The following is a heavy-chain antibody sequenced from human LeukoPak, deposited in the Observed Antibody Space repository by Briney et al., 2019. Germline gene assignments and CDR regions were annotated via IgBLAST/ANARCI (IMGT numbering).Heavy chain of an antibody. CDR3: ARAPITMVRGVIIYYYGMDV. J-gene: IGHJ6*02. CDR2: IKQDGSEK. CDR1: GFTVSTDH. Sequence: GGSLRLSCAASGFTVSTDHMSWVRQAPGKGLEWVANIKQDGSEKYYVDSVKGRFTISRDNAKNSLYLQMNSLRAEDTAVYYCARAPITMVRGVIIYYYGMDVWGQGTTVTVSS. D-gene: IGHD3-10*01. V-gene: IGHV3-7*04.